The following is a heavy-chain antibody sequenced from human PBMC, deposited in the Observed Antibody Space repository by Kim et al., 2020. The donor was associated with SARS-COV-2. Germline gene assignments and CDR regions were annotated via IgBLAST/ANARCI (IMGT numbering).Heavy chain of an antibody. J-gene: IGHJ4*02. V-gene: IGHV3-15*01. CDR3: TTDGFYGDYFYYFDY. D-gene: IGHD4-17*01. CDR1: GFTFSNAW. Sequence: GGSLRLSCAASGFTFSNAWMSWVRQAPGKGLEWVGRIKSKTDGGTTDYAAPVKGRFTISRDDSKNTLYLQMNSLKTEDTAVYYCTTDGFYGDYFYYFDYWGQGTLVTVSS. CDR2: IKSKTDGGTT.